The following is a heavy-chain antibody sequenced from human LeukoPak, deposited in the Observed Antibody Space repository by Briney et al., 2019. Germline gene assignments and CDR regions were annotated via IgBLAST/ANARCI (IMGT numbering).Heavy chain of an antibody. CDR2: ISWNSGSI. J-gene: IGHJ4*02. D-gene: IGHD6-13*01. CDR1: GFTFDDYA. Sequence: GRSLRLSCAASGFTFDDYAMHWLRQAPGKGREWVSGISWNSGSIGYADSVKGRFTISRDNAKNSLYLQMNSLRAEDTALYYCAKDIHSTSWYAPDYWGQGTLVTVSS. CDR3: AKDIHSTSWYAPDY. V-gene: IGHV3-9*01.